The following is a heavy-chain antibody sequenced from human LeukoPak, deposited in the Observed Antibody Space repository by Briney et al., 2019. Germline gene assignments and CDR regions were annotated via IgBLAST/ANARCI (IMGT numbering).Heavy chain of an antibody. Sequence: SQTLSLTCAISGDSISSKIAAWNWIRQSPSRGLEWLGRTYSRSKWYNDYAMSVKSRITINPDTFKNQFSLQLSSVTSEDTAVYYCAKSYSARLGQESYYYFYVDVWGKGTTITVSS. V-gene: IGHV6-1*01. CDR3: AKSYSARLGQESYYYFYVDV. CDR1: GDSISSKIAA. J-gene: IGHJ6*03. D-gene: IGHD6-13*01. CDR2: TYSRSKWYN.